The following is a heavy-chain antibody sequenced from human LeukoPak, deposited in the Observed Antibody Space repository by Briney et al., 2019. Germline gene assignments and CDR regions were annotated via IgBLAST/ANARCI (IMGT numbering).Heavy chain of an antibody. V-gene: IGHV3-15*01. CDR1: GFTVDEHG. CDR3: STDRGVIS. D-gene: IGHD3-10*01. CDR2: IKSKRDGGTA. J-gene: IGHJ5*02. Sequence: TGGSLRLSCAASGFTVDEHGMSWVRQAPGKGLEWVGRIKSKRDGGTADYAAPVKGRFTISRDDSRNTLYLQMNSLEAEDTAVYYCSTDRGVISWGQGTLVTVSS.